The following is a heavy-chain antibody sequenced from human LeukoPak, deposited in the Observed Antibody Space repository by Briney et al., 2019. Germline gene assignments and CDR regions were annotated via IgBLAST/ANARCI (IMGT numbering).Heavy chain of an antibody. Sequence: PGGSLRLSCAASGFTFSSYAMHWVRQAPGKGLEWVAVISYDGSNKYYADSVKGRFTISRDNSKNTLYLQMNSLRAEDTAVYYCARESEHYYYGMDVWGQGTTVTVSS. CDR1: GFTFSSYA. D-gene: IGHD3-3*01. V-gene: IGHV3-30-3*01. J-gene: IGHJ6*02. CDR2: ISYDGSNK. CDR3: ARESEHYYYGMDV.